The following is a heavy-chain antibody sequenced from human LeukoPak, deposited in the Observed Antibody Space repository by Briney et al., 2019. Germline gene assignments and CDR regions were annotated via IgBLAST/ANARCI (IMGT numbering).Heavy chain of an antibody. CDR1: GFSFSSYW. CDR2: IKYDGREK. CDR3: ARVGVPYGMDV. J-gene: IGHJ6*02. Sequence: GGSLRLPCIVSGFSFSSYWMSWVRQAPGKGLEWVANIKYDGREKYYVDSVKGRFTISRDNAKSSLYLQMNSLRVEDTAVYYCARVGVPYGMDVWGQGTTVTVSS. D-gene: IGHD2-8*01. V-gene: IGHV3-7*01.